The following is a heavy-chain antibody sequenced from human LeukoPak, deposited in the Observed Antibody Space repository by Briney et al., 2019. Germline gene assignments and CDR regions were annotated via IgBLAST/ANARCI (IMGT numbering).Heavy chain of an antibody. J-gene: IGHJ3*02. CDR1: GGTFSSYA. CDR2: IIPILGIA. V-gene: IGHV1-69*04. CDR3: ASQLDVATDAFDI. D-gene: IGHD3/OR15-3a*01. Sequence: ASVKVSCKASGGTFSSYAISWVRQAPGQGLEWMGRIIPILGIANYAQKFQGRVTITADKSTSTAYMELSSLRSEDTAVYYCASQLDVATDAFDIWGQGTMVTVSS.